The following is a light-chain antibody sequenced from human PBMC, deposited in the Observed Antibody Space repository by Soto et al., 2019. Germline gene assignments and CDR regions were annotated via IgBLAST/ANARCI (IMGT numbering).Light chain of an antibody. Sequence: DIPMTQSPSTLSASIGDRVTLTCRASQSLTGRLAWYQQKPGRPPKLLIYDVSILERGVPSRFSGSESGTDFTLTISSLRPDDFATFYCQQYKVYPYTFGQGT. V-gene: IGKV1-5*01. CDR2: DVS. CDR1: QSLTGR. J-gene: IGKJ2*01. CDR3: QQYKVYPYT.